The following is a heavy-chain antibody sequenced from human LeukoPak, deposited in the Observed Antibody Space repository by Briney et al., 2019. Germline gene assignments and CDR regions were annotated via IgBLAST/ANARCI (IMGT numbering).Heavy chain of an antibody. V-gene: IGHV1-18*01. Sequence: GASVTVSCTASGYTFTSYGISRVRQAPGQGREWMGWISAYNGNTNYVQTLQGRVTMTTDTSTSTAYMELRSLRSDDTAVYYCARDRGYCSSTSCYSEGAYWGQGTLVTVSS. CDR3: ARDRGYCSSTSCYSEGAY. CDR1: GYTFTSYG. CDR2: ISAYNGNT. J-gene: IGHJ4*02. D-gene: IGHD2-2*02.